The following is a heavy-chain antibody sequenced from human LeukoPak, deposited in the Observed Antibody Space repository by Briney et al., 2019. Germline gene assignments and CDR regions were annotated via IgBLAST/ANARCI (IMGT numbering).Heavy chain of an antibody. CDR2: IYSGGST. CDR3: ARGLGYCTSTTCLLPFDY. V-gene: IGHV3-53*01. D-gene: IGHD2-2*01. Sequence: GGSLRLSCAASGFTVSTYYMTWVRQAPGKGLECVSVIYSGGSTYYADSVKGRFTVSRDNYKNTLYLQMNSLRAEDTAMYYCARGLGYCTSTTCLLPFDYWGQGTLVTVSS. CDR1: GFTVSTYY. J-gene: IGHJ4*02.